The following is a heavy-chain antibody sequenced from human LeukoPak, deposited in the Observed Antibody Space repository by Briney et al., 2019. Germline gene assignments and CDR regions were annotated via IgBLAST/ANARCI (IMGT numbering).Heavy chain of an antibody. V-gene: IGHV3-7*05. J-gene: IGHJ4*02. CDR1: GFTFSSYW. Sequence: GGSLRLSCAASGFTFSSYWMSWVRQAPGKGLEWVANIKQDGSEKYYVDSVKGRFTISRDNAKNSLYLQMNSLRAEDTAVYYCAKCRGGSCYSPFDDWGQGTLVTVSS. CDR2: IKQDGSEK. CDR3: AKCRGGSCYSPFDD. D-gene: IGHD2-15*01.